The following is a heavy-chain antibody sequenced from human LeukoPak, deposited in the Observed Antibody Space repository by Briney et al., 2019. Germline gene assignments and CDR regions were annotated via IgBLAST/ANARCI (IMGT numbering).Heavy chain of an antibody. Sequence: PGGALRLSCAASGVTFSNAWMSWVRQAPGKGLELVGRIKSKTDGGTTDYAEPVKGRFTISRDDSTNTLYLQMNSLKTEDTAVYYCTPDRRGSSYYHGYWGQGTLVTVSS. V-gene: IGHV3-15*01. D-gene: IGHD5-18*01. CDR2: IKSKTDGGTT. CDR1: GVTFSNAW. CDR3: TPDRRGSSYYHGY. J-gene: IGHJ4*02.